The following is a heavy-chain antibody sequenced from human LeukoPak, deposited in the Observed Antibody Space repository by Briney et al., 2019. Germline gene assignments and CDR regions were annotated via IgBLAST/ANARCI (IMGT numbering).Heavy chain of an antibody. Sequence: PGESLKISCKGSGYSFTSYWIGWVRQMPGKGLEWMGIIYPGDSDTRYSPSFQGQATISADKSISTAYLQWSSLKASDTAMYYCARPRKTKYDFWSGYYDAFDIWGQGTMVTVSS. D-gene: IGHD3-3*01. CDR3: ARPRKTKYDFWSGYYDAFDI. J-gene: IGHJ3*02. CDR1: GYSFTSYW. V-gene: IGHV5-51*01. CDR2: IYPGDSDT.